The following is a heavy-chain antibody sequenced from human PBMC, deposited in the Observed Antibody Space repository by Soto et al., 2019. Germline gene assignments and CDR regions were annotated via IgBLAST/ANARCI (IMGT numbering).Heavy chain of an antibody. CDR1: GGTFSSYA. V-gene: IGHV1-69*13. CDR2: IIPIFGTA. D-gene: IGHD3-16*01. J-gene: IGHJ4*02. Sequence: SVKVSCKASGGTFSSYAISWVRQAPGQGLEWMGGIIPIFGTANYAQKFQGRVTITADESTSTAYMELSSLRSEDTAVYYCAKLGGGDGYTNRDYWGQGTLVTVS. CDR3: AKLGGGDGYTNRDY.